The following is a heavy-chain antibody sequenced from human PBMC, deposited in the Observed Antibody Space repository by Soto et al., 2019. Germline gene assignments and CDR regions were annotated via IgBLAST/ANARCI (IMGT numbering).Heavy chain of an antibody. CDR1: GGSISSSSYY. D-gene: IGHD6-13*01. J-gene: IGHJ5*02. Sequence: QLQLQQSGPGLVKPSETLSLTCTVSGGSISSSSYYWGWIRQPPGKGLEWIGSIYYSGSTYYNPSLMIRVTTSVVTAKNPLSAKLGSVPGADTAGYSCARHQSQSRSNVDPWGQRTLVTVSS. CDR3: ARHQSQSRSNVDP. V-gene: IGHV4-39*01. CDR2: IYYSGST.